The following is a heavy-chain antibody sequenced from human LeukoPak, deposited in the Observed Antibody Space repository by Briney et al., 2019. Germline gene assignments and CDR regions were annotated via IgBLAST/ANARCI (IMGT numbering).Heavy chain of an antibody. V-gene: IGHV3-21*01. D-gene: IGHD6-19*01. J-gene: IGHJ6*03. CDR1: GSTFSRYN. CDR3: ARDAQWLVPEGYYYYMDV. Sequence: PGGSLRLSCAGSGSTFSRYNMNWVRQAPGKGLERVSSISSSSSYIYYADSVKGRFTISRDNAQNSLFLQMNSLRAEDTAVYYCARDAQWLVPEGYYYYMDVWGKGTTVTVSS. CDR2: ISSSSSYI.